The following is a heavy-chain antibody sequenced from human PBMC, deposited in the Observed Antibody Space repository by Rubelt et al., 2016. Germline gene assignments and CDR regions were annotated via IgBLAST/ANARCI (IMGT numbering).Heavy chain of an antibody. D-gene: IGHD4-17*01. CDR3: AKPARLDYGINAEYFQH. CDR2: IRDDGSNN. J-gene: IGHJ1*01. V-gene: IGHV3-30*02. Sequence: VQLVESGGGVVQPGGSLRLSCAASGFTFSSYGMHWFRQAPGKGLEWVAFIRDDGSNNYYADSVKGGFTISRGNSKNTLYLQMNSLRAEDTAVYYWAKPARLDYGINAEYFQHWGQGTLVTVSS. CDR1: GFTFSSYG.